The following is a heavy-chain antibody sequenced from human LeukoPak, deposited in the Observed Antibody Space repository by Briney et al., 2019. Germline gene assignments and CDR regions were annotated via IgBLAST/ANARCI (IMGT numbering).Heavy chain of an antibody. CDR1: GYTFTSYG. CDR2: ISTYNGNT. Sequence: ASVKVSCKASGYTFTSYGISWVRQAPGQGLEWMGRISTYNGNTNYTQKLQGRVTMTTDTSTSTAYMELRSLRSDDTAVYYCARVDTAMEQLFDYWGQGTLVTVSS. J-gene: IGHJ4*02. CDR3: ARVDTAMEQLFDY. V-gene: IGHV1-18*01. D-gene: IGHD5-18*01.